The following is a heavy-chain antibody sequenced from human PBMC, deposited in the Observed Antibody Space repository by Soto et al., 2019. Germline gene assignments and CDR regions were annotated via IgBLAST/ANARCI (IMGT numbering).Heavy chain of an antibody. CDR2: IFYAGTT. CDR1: GYSISSGYY. V-gene: IGHV4-38-2*01. J-gene: IGHJ6*02. Sequence: SETLSLTCAVSGYSISSGYYWGWLRQPPGKGLEWIGYIFYAGTTLYTPSLKSRVTISVDTSKNQFSLKLSSVTAADTAVYYCARHDRIAKLQNGMGLWGQGTMVTVSS. CDR3: ARHDRIAKLQNGMGL.